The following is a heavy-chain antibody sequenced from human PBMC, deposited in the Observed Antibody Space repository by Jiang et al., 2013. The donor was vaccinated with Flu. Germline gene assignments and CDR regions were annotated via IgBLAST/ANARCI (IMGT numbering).Heavy chain of an antibody. CDR3: ARGESGGYSSGSPRRYGMDV. V-gene: IGHV4-34*01. J-gene: IGHJ6*01. Sequence: LLKPSETLSLTCAVYGGSFSGYYWSWIRQPPGKGLEWIGEINHSGSTNYNPSLKSRVTISVDTSKNQFSLKLSSVTAADTAVYYCARGESGGYSSGSPRRYGMDVWGPRGPRSP. D-gene: IGHD6-19*01. CDR2: INHSGST. CDR1: GGSFSGYY.